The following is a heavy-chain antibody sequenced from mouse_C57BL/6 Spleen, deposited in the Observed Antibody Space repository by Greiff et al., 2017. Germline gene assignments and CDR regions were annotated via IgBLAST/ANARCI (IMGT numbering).Heavy chain of an antibody. D-gene: IGHD1-1*01. J-gene: IGHJ4*01. CDR2: IDPSDSYT. CDR1: GYTFTSYW. V-gene: IGHV1-69*01. Sequence: VQLQQPGAELVIPGASVKLSCKASGYTFTSYWMHWVKQRPGQGLEWIGVIDPSDSYTNYNQKFKGKSTLTVDKSSSTAYMQLSSLTSEDSAVYYCARSLYYGSNYAMDYWGQGTSVTVSS. CDR3: ARSLYYGSNYAMDY.